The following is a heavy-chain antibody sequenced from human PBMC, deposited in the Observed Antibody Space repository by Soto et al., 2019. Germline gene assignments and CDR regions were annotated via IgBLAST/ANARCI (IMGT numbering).Heavy chain of an antibody. V-gene: IGHV1-8*01. J-gene: IGHJ4*02. CDR2: LNPNSGNS. D-gene: IGHD3-16*01. CDR3: VRGWGRWPHEKPGDY. CDR1: EYTFVNHD. Sequence: QVQLVQSGAELKEPGASVKVSCTASEYTFVNHDINWVRQAPGRGLAGMGWLNPNSGNSGFAQKFQDRVTMTRDTSRDTAYMELRNLRSEETAVYYCVRGWGRWPHEKPGDYWGQGTLVPVS.